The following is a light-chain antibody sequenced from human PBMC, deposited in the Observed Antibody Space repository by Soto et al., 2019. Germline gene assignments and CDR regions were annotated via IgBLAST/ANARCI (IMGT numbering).Light chain of an antibody. J-gene: IGKJ1*01. Sequence: EIVLTQSPATLSLSPGERATLACRADESVSSYLAWYQQKPGQAPRLLIYDASNRATGVPARFSGSGSGTDFTLTVNSLEPEDFAVYYCQQRRSWPRTFGQGTKVDIK. CDR2: DAS. V-gene: IGKV3-11*01. CDR3: QQRRSWPRT. CDR1: ESVSSY.